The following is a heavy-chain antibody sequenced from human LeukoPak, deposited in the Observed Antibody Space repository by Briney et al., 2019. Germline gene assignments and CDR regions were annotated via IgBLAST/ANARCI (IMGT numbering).Heavy chain of an antibody. Sequence: ASVKVSCKAPGYTFTGYYMHWVRQAPGQGLEWMGWINPNSGGTNYAQKFQGRVTMTRDTSISTAYMELSRLRSDDTAVYYCARGGRTTVVIAGYFDYWGQGTLVTVSS. J-gene: IGHJ4*02. CDR3: ARGGRTTVVIAGYFDY. V-gene: IGHV1-2*02. CDR1: GYTFTGYY. CDR2: INPNSGGT. D-gene: IGHD4-23*01.